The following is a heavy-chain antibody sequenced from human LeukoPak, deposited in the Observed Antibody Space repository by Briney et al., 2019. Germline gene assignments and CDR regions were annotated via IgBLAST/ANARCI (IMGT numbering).Heavy chain of an antibody. CDR1: GGSFSGYY. Sequence: SETLSLTCAVYGGSFSGYYWSWIRQPPGKGLEWIGEINHSGSTNYNPSLKSRVTISVDTSKNQFSLKLSSVTAADTAVYYCARGVGVVGATTPLAAFDIWGQGTMVTVSS. V-gene: IGHV4-34*01. J-gene: IGHJ3*02. CDR2: INHSGST. D-gene: IGHD1-26*01. CDR3: ARGVGVVGATTPLAAFDI.